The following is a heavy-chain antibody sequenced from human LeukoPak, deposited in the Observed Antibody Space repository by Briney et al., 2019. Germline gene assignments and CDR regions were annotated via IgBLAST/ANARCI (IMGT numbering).Heavy chain of an antibody. J-gene: IGHJ4*02. CDR1: GFTFSTNS. CDR3: ARENGEAFDY. Sequence: KTGGSLRLSCAASGFTFSTNSMNWVRQAPGKGLEWVSSVGPSSTPIYYADSLKGRFTISRDNPKNSLYLQMNSRRAKDTAVYYCARENGEAFDYWGQGTLVTVSS. CDR2: VGPSSTPI. D-gene: IGHD4-17*01. V-gene: IGHV3-21*01.